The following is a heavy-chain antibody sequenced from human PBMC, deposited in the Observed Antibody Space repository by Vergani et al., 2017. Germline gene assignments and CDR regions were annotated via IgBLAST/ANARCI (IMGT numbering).Heavy chain of an antibody. CDR1: GGTFSSYT. V-gene: IGHV1-69*02. CDR3: ATEGRAARDY. CDR2: IIPILGIA. D-gene: IGHD2-15*01. Sequence: QVQLVQSGAEVKKPGSSVKVSCKASGGTFSSYTISWVRQAPGQGLEWMGRIIPILGIANYAQKFQGRVTITADESTSTAYMELSSLRSEDTAVYYCATEGRAARDYWGQGTLVTVSS. J-gene: IGHJ4*02.